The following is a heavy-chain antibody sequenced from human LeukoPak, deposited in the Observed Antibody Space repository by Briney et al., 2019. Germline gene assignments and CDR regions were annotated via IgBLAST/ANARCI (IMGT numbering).Heavy chain of an antibody. D-gene: IGHD6-19*01. J-gene: IGHJ4*02. CDR1: GFTFDDYA. Sequence: GRSLRLSCAASGFTFDDYAMHWVRQAPGKGLEWVSGISWDSGSIGYADSVKGRFTISRDNAKNSLYLQMNSLRAEDTALYYCAKDRRGYSSGWSHFDYWGQGTLVTVSS. V-gene: IGHV3-9*01. CDR2: ISWDSGSI. CDR3: AKDRRGYSSGWSHFDY.